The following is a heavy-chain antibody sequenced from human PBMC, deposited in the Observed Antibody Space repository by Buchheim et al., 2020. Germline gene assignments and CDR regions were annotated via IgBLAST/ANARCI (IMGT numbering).Heavy chain of an antibody. Sequence: EVRLVESGGGLVQPGGSLRLSCAASGFTFSSYWMHWVRQPPGTGLEWVSRVNTDGSWTIYADSVKGRFTISRDNAKNTLYLQINSLRTDDTAVYYCVRSPPGALTGYHFDSWGQGTL. V-gene: IGHV3-74*01. D-gene: IGHD3-9*01. J-gene: IGHJ4*02. CDR1: GFTFSSYW. CDR3: VRSPPGALTGYHFDS. CDR2: VNTDGSWT.